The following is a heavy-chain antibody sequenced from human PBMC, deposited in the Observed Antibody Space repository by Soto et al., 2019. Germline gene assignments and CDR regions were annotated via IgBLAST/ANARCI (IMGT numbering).Heavy chain of an antibody. D-gene: IGHD3-16*01. J-gene: IGHJ3*01. CDR1: GYTFTSYG. CDR2: ISTYNGNT. Sequence: QVQLVQSGAEVKKPGASVKVSCKASGYTFTSYGISWVRQAPGLGPEWMGRISTYNGNTNYVQKLQGRVTMTTDTDTNTAYLALRSLRYDDTAMYFCARAPGYGDSWHHAFAVWGLGTMVTVSS. V-gene: IGHV1-18*01. CDR3: ARAPGYGDSWHHAFAV.